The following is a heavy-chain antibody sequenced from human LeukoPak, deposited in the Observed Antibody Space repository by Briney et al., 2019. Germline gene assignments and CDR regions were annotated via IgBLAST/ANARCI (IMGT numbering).Heavy chain of an antibody. CDR2: IYPGDSDT. V-gene: IGHV5-51*01. CDR3: ARYMRGHGEMKERYYFDY. Sequence: GESLKISCKGSGYSFTSYWIGWVRQMPGKGLEWMGIIYPGDSDTRYSPSFQGQVTISADKSISTAYLQWSSLEASDTAMYYCARYMRGHGEMKERYYFDYWGQGTLVTVSS. CDR1: GYSFTSYW. J-gene: IGHJ4*02. D-gene: IGHD3-10*01.